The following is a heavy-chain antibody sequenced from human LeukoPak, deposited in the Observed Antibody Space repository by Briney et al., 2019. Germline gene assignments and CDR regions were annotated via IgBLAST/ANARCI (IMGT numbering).Heavy chain of an antibody. CDR1: GFTFTHYA. V-gene: IGHV1-18*01. J-gene: IGHJ6*02. CDR3: ARPMTSDQYYCYGMDV. CDR2: ISAYNGNT. Sequence: ASVKVSCKNSGFTFTHYAINWVRQAPGQGLEWMGWISAYNGNTKYAQKLQGRVTMTTDTFTSTAYMELRSLRSDDTAVYYYARPMTSDQYYCYGMDVWGQGTTVTVSS.